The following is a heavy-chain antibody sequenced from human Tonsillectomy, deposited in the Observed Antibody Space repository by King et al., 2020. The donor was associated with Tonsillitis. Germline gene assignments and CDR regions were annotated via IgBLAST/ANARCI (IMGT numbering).Heavy chain of an antibody. CDR3: TRERESVDLVATKYYYYGMDV. Sequence: QLVQSGAEVKKPGASVKVYCKASGYTFTSYSMHWVRQAPGQGLEWMGIINPSGGSTTYAQKFQGRVTMTRDTSTSTVYMELSSLRSEDTAVYYCTRERESVDLVATKYYYYGMDVWGQGTTVTVSS. D-gene: IGHD5-12*01. J-gene: IGHJ6*02. CDR2: INPSGGST. CDR1: GYTFTSYS. V-gene: IGHV1-46*03.